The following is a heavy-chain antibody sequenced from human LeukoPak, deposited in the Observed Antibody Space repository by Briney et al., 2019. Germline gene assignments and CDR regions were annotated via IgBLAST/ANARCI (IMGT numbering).Heavy chain of an antibody. CDR3: ASFFCSSTSCYFGYFDY. CDR2: ISAYNGNT. CDR1: GGTFSSYA. J-gene: IGHJ4*02. D-gene: IGHD2-2*01. Sequence: ASVKLSCTASGGTFSSYAISWVRQAPGQGLEWMGWISAYNGNTNYAQKLQGRVTMTTDTSTSTAYMELRSLRSDDTAVYYCASFFCSSTSCYFGYFDYWGQGTLVTVSS. V-gene: IGHV1-18*01.